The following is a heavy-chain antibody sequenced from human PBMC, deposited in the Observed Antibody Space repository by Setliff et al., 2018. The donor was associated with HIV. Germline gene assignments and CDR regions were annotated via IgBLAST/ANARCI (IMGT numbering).Heavy chain of an antibody. J-gene: IGHJ4*02. CDR1: GFIFSDYG. D-gene: IGHD3-22*01. Sequence: PGGSLRLSCAASGFIFSDYGMHWVRQAPGKGLEWVAFIRYTGSNKYYADSVKGRFTISRDNSKNTLYLQMNSLRAEDTAVYYCARRYYYDSSGYYQFDYWGQGTLVTVSS. CDR3: ARRYYYDSSGYYQFDY. V-gene: IGHV3-30*02. CDR2: IRYTGSNK.